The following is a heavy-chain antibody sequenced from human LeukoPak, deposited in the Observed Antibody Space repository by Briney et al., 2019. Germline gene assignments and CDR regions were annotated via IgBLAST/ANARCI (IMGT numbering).Heavy chain of an antibody. D-gene: IGHD6-13*01. CDR2: ISSSSSYT. CDR1: GFTFSSYS. CDR3: ARDPRYSSSSLKGY. J-gene: IGHJ4*02. V-gene: IGHV3-21*01. Sequence: GGSLRLSCAASGFTFSSYSMNWVRQAPGKGLEWVSSISSSSSYTYYADSVKGRFTISRDNAKNSLYLQMNSLRAEDTAVYYCARDPRYSSSSLKGYWGQGTLVTVSS.